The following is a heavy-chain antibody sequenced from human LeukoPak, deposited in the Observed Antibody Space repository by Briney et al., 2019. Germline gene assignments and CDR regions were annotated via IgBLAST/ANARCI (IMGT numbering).Heavy chain of an antibody. CDR3: AKESGKFDY. CDR1: GLNSVDSA. V-gene: IGHV3-43*02. Sequence: GGSLRLSSVASGLNSVDSAMHWVRHAPGKGLEWVSLISADGGSTFSADSVKGRFSISRDNSKNSLYLQMNSLRSEDTAMYYCAKESGKFDYWGQGTMVAVSS. J-gene: IGHJ4*02. CDR2: ISADGGST.